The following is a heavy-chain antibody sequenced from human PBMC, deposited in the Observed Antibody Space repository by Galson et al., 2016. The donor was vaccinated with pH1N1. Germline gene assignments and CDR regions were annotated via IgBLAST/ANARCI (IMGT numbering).Heavy chain of an antibody. J-gene: IGHJ2*01. CDR3: AGRYFVL. CDR1: GFIFSDYW. Sequence: LRLSCAASGFIFSDYWMQWVRQAPGKGLEWVANIGQDGSEKYYVDSVKGRFTISRDNAKNSLYLHMNSLRAEDTAVYYCAGRYFVLWGRGTLVTVS. CDR2: IGQDGSEK. V-gene: IGHV3-7*01.